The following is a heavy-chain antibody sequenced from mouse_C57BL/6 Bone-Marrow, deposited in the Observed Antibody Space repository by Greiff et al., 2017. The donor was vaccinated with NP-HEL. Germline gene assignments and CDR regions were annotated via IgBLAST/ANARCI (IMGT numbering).Heavy chain of an antibody. V-gene: IGHV5-12*01. CDR2: ISNGGGST. CDR1: GFTFSDYY. D-gene: IGHD2-4*01. CDR3: ARQGDYDPYFDV. J-gene: IGHJ1*03. Sequence: VQLKESGGGLVQPGGSLKLSCAASGFTFSDYYMYWVRQTPEKRLEWVAYISNGGGSTYYPDTVKGRFTISRDNAKNTLYLQMSRLKSEDTAMYYCARQGDYDPYFDVWGTGTTVTVSS.